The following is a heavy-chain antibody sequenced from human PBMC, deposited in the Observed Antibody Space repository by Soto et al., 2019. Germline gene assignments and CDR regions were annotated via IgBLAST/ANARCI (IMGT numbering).Heavy chain of an antibody. V-gene: IGHV1-69*01. D-gene: IGHD3-22*01. CDR3: ARVLDDSSGYYLDY. CDR1: GGNFSSYA. J-gene: IGHJ4*02. CDR2: IIPIFGTA. Sequence: QVQLVQSGAEVKKPGSSVKVSCKASGGNFSSYAISWVRQAPGQGLEWRGGIIPIFGTANYAQKFQGSVTLTADESTSTAYMELSSLRAEDTAVYYCARVLDDSSGYYLDYWGQGTLVTVSS.